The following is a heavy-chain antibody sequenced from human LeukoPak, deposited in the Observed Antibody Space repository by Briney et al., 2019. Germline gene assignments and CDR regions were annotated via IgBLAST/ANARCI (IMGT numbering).Heavy chain of an antibody. D-gene: IGHD3-16*01. CDR1: GFSFSSYS. J-gene: IGHJ3*02. V-gene: IGHV3-21*01. Sequence: TGGSLRLSCAAPGFSFSSYSMNWVRQAPGRGLEWVSSISASGNYIYYADSVKGRFTISRDSAENSLYLQMNSLGAEDTAVYYCARGLYYYGTDAFDIWGQGTMVTVSS. CDR2: ISASGNYI. CDR3: ARGLYYYGTDAFDI.